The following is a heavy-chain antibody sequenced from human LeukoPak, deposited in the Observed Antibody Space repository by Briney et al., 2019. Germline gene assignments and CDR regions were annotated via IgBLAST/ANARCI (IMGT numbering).Heavy chain of an antibody. V-gene: IGHV3-7*01. CDR3: ARESTAGYNSSWYGFRN. Sequence: GGSLRLSCAASGFTFSGYWMSWVRQALGKGLEWVANINQDGSEKYYVDSVKGRFTISRDNAKNSLFLQMGSLRVEDTAVYYCARESTAGYNSSWYGFRNWGQGTLVSVSS. J-gene: IGHJ1*01. D-gene: IGHD6-13*01. CDR2: INQDGSEK. CDR1: GFTFSGYW.